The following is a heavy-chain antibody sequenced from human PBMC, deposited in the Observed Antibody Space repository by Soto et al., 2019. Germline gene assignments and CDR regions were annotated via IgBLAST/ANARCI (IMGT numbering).Heavy chain of an antibody. CDR1: GFTFSSYA. J-gene: IGHJ4*02. Sequence: EVQLLESGGGLVQPGGSLRLSCAASGFTFSSYAMSWVRQAPGKGLEWVSAISGSGGSTYYADSVKGRFTISRDNSKNTLYLQMNSLRAEDTAVYYCAKVRRELRFLEWLPVYYFYYWGQGTLVTVSS. CDR2: ISGSGGST. V-gene: IGHV3-23*01. CDR3: AKVRRELRFLEWLPVYYFYY. D-gene: IGHD3-3*01.